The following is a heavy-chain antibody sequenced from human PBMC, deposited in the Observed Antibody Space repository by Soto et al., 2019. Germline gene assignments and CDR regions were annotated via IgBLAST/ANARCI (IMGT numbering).Heavy chain of an antibody. CDR3: ARMESFGSLNWFDP. CDR2: MNPGSGDT. D-gene: IGHD5-18*01. V-gene: IGHV1-8*02. J-gene: IGHJ5*02. Sequence: ASVKVYCKASGYTFTNNDVSWVRQATGQGLEWMGRMNPGSGDTGYAQKFQGRVTMTRDISIATAYMELNSLTSEDTAIYYCARMESFGSLNWFDPWGQGTLVTVSS. CDR1: GYTFTNND.